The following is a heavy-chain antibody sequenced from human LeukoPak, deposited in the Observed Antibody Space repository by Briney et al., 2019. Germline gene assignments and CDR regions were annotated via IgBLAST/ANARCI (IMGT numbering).Heavy chain of an antibody. V-gene: IGHV1-24*01. CDR1: GYTLTELS. Sequence: GASVKVSCKVSGYTLTELSMHWVRQAPGKGLEWMGGFDPEDGETIYAQKFQGRVTMTEDTSTDTAYMELSSLRSEDTAVYYCATDLCCTNGVCYRLTAFDYWGQGTLVTVSS. D-gene: IGHD2-8*01. CDR2: FDPEDGET. J-gene: IGHJ4*02. CDR3: ATDLCCTNGVCYRLTAFDY.